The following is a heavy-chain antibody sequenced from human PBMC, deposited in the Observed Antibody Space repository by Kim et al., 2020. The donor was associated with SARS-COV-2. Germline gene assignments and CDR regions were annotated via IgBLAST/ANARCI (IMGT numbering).Heavy chain of an antibody. J-gene: IGHJ5*02. CDR1: GGSISSGGYY. CDR3: ARALHYGDPSGWFDP. Sequence: SETLSLTCTVSGGSISSGGYYWSWIRQHPGKGLEWIGYIYYSGSTYYNPSLKSRVTISVDTSKNQFSLKLSSVTAADTAVYYCARALHYGDPSGWFDPWGQGTLVTVSS. CDR2: IYYSGST. V-gene: IGHV4-31*03. D-gene: IGHD4-17*01.